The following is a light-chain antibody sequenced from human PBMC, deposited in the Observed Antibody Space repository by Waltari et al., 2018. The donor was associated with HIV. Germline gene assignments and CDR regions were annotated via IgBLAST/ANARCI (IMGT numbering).Light chain of an antibody. CDR3: SSYTSSSTSVV. CDR1: SSDVGGYDF. J-gene: IGLJ2*01. Sequence: QSALTQPASVPGSPGQSITISCTGTSSDVGGYDFVSWYQHHPGKPPKLMIYEVSARPSGFSNRFSASKSGNTASLTISGLQAEDEADYYCSSYTSSSTSVVFGGGTKLTVL. CDR2: EVS. V-gene: IGLV2-14*01.